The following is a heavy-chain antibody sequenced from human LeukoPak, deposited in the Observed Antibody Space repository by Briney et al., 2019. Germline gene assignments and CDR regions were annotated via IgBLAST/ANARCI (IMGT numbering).Heavy chain of an antibody. CDR1: GDSIGSSSYY. CDR2: IYYSGST. D-gene: IGHD5-18*01. J-gene: IGHJ4*02. CDR3: ARQTLIELCHFDY. Sequence: PSETLSLTCTVSGDSIGSSSYYWAGIRQPPGKGLVCIGSIYYSGSTYYTPSLKRRVTISIETSKNKLSLKVSSVTAADTAVYYCARQTLIELCHFDYWGQGALVTVSS. V-gene: IGHV4-39*01.